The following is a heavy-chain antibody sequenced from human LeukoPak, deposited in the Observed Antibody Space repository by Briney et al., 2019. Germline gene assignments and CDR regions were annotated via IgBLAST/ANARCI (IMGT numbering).Heavy chain of an antibody. V-gene: IGHV3-23*01. Sequence: GGSLRLPCAASGFNFSNYAVTWVRQAPGKGLEWVSTVNSNDRPYYADSVKGRFTISRDNSKNTLYLQMNTLRVEDTAFYYCAKARAAVVEAAINYWGQGILVTVSP. CDR1: GFNFSNYA. CDR2: VNSNDRP. D-gene: IGHD2-15*01. J-gene: IGHJ4*02. CDR3: AKARAAVVEAAINY.